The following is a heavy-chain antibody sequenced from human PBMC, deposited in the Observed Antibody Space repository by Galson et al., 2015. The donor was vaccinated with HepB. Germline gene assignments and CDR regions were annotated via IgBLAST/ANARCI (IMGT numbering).Heavy chain of an antibody. CDR1: GFIFSTYS. CDR3: ARDSYGMDV. V-gene: IGHV3-30*04. J-gene: IGHJ6*02. CDR2: ISYDGSNK. Sequence: SLRLSCAASGFIFSTYSMHWVRQAPGKGLEWVAVISYDGSNKYYADSVKGRFTISRDDSKNTLYLQMNSLRIEDTAVYYCARDSYGMDVWGQGTTVTVSS.